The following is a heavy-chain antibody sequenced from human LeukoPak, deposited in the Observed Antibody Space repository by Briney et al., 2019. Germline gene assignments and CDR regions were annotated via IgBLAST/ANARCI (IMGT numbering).Heavy chain of an antibody. CDR1: GGSISSYY. CDR3: ARGENRPYDFWSGYYSYYFDY. D-gene: IGHD3-3*01. J-gene: IGHJ4*02. V-gene: IGHV4-59*01. CDR2: IYYSGST. Sequence: SETLSLTCTVSGGSISSYYWSWIRHPPGEGLEWIWYIYYSGSTNYNPSLKSRVTISVDTSKNPFSLKLGSVTAADTAVYYCARGENRPYDFWSGYYSYYFDYWGQGTLVTVSS.